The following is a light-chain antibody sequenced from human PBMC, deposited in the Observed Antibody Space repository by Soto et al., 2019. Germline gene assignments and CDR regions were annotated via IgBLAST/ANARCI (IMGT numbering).Light chain of an antibody. Sequence: QYALTQPPSASGSPGQSVTISCTGTSSDVGGYNYVSWYQQHPGKAPKLMISEVSKRPSGVPDRFSGSKSGNTASLTVSGRQAEDEADYYCSSFAGNNNLVFGGGTKLTVL. CDR2: EVS. V-gene: IGLV2-8*01. CDR1: SSDVGGYNY. J-gene: IGLJ2*01. CDR3: SSFAGNNNLV.